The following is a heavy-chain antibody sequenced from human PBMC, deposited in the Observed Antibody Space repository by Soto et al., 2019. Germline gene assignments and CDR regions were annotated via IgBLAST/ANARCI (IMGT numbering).Heavy chain of an antibody. CDR2: INHSGST. Sequence: QVQLQQWGAGLLKPSETLSLTCAVYGGSFSGYYWSWIRQPPGKGLEWIGEINHSGSTNYNPSLKSRVTISVDTSKNQFSLKLSSVTAADTAVYYCARRGPGSSWYIRYWGQGTLVTVSA. J-gene: IGHJ4*02. CDR3: ARRGPGSSWYIRY. V-gene: IGHV4-34*01. D-gene: IGHD6-13*01. CDR1: GGSFSGYY.